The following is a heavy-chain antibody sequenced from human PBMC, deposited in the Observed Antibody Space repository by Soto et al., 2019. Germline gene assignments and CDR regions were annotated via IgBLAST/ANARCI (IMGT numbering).Heavy chain of an antibody. CDR2: ISGYNGDT. Sequence: QVHLVQSGAEVKKPGASVKVSCKASGYSFTTYGISWVRQAPGQGLEWMGWISGYNGDTNYAQNXQXXXTXXTDTSTSTAYMELRSLRSDDTAVYYCAREGVRPYYYYGMDVWGQGTTVTVSS. V-gene: IGHV1-18*01. CDR3: AREGVRPYYYYGMDV. CDR1: GYSFTTYG. D-gene: IGHD2-21*01. J-gene: IGHJ6*02.